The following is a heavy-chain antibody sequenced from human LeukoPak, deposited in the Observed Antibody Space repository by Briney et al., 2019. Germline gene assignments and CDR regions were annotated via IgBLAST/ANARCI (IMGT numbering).Heavy chain of an antibody. CDR1: GGSISSGGYS. CDR2: IYHSGST. Sequence: SQTLSLTCAVSGGSISSGGYSWSWIRQPPGKGLEWIGYIYHSGSTYYNPSLKSRVTISVDRSKNQFSLKLSSVTAADTAVYYCARGGEVPAARYYFDYWGQGTLVTVSS. CDR3: ARGGEVPAARYYFDY. J-gene: IGHJ4*02. V-gene: IGHV4-30-2*01. D-gene: IGHD2-2*01.